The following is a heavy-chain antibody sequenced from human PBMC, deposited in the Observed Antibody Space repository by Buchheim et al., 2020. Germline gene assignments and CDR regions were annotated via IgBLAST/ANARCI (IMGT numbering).Heavy chain of an antibody. CDR1: GFTFSSYG. D-gene: IGHD1-26*01. CDR3: ARGDGSYYFPYFDY. V-gene: IGHV3-33*01. J-gene: IGHJ4*02. CDR2: IWYDGSNK. Sequence: QVQLVESGGGVVQPGRSLRLSCAASGFTFSSYGMHWVRQAPGKGLEWVAVIWYDGSNKYYADSVKGRFTISRDNSKNTQYLQMNSLRAEDTAVYYCARGDGSYYFPYFDYWGQGTL.